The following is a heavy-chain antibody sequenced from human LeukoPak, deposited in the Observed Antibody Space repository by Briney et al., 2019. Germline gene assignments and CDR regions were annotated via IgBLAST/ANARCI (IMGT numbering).Heavy chain of an antibody. Sequence: SETLSLTCAVDGGSFSGYYWSWIRQPPGKGLEWIGEINHSGSTNYNPSLKSRVTISVDTSKNQFSLNLSSVTAADTAVYYCARGPTTVTRAFDYWGQGTLVTVSS. CDR2: INHSGST. D-gene: IGHD4-17*01. J-gene: IGHJ4*02. V-gene: IGHV4-34*01. CDR1: GGSFSGYY. CDR3: ARGPTTVTRAFDY.